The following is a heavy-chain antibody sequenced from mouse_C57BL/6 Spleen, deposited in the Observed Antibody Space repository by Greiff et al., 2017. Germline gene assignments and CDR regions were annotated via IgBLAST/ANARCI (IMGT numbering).Heavy chain of an antibody. J-gene: IGHJ3*01. V-gene: IGHV5-16*01. Sequence: EVKLMESEGGLVQPGSSMKLSCTASGFTFSDYYMAWVRQVPEKGLEWVANINYDGSSTYYLDSLKSRFIISRDNAKNILYLQMSSLKSEDTATYYCARADYYYGSSFVFAYWCQGTLVTVSA. D-gene: IGHD1-1*01. CDR2: INYDGSST. CDR3: ARADYYYGSSFVFAY. CDR1: GFTFSDYY.